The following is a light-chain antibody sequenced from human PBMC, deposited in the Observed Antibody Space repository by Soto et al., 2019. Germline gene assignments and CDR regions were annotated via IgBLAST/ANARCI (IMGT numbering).Light chain of an antibody. CDR3: SARDDSLSGVV. V-gene: IGLV1-47*01. Sequence: QSVLTQPPSASGTPGQRVTISCSGSSSNIGSNHVYWYQQFPGTAPKLLMYRSDQRPSGVPDRFSGSKSGTSASLAISGLRSDDEADYYCSARDDSLSGVVFGGGTNVTVL. CDR1: SSNIGSNH. CDR2: RSD. J-gene: IGLJ2*01.